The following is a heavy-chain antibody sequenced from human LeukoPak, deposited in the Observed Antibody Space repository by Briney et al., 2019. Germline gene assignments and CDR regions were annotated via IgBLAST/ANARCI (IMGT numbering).Heavy chain of an antibody. CDR3: ASEKYYYGSGSFMGANS. D-gene: IGHD3-10*01. J-gene: IGHJ3*02. V-gene: IGHV1-69*06. CDR2: IIPIFGTA. Sequence: SVKVSCKASGGTFSSYAISWVRQAPGQGLEWMGGIIPIFGTANYAQKFQGRVTITADKSTSTAYMELSSLRSEDTAVYYCASEKYYYGSGSFMGANSWGQGTMVTVSS. CDR1: GGTFSSYA.